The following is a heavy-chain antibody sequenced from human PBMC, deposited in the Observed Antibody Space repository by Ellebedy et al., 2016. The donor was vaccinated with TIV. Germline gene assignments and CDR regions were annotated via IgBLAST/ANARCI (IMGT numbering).Heavy chain of an antibody. CDR2: ISGSADNT. J-gene: IGHJ4*02. V-gene: IGHV3-23*01. CDR1: GFTFSTYV. CDR3: AKMFPSGSLDMNFDF. Sequence: GGSLRLSXAASGFTFSTYVMTWVRQAPGKGQEWVGGISGSADNTSYTDSVKGRFTISRDNSKNTLYLQMHSLRVEDTAVYYCAKMFPSGSLDMNFDFWGQGTLVTVSS. D-gene: IGHD1-26*01.